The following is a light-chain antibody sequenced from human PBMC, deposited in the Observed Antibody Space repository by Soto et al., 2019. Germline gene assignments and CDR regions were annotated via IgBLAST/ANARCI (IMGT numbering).Light chain of an antibody. CDR3: KSYAGSNTYV. CDR1: SSDVGGYNY. CDR2: EVS. J-gene: IGLJ1*01. Sequence: QSALTQPASVSGSPGQSITISCTGTSSDVGGYNYVSWYQQHPGKAPKLIVYEVSNRPSGVSDRFSGSKSGNTASLTISGLQAADEADYFCKSYAGSNTYVFGSGTKVTVL. V-gene: IGLV2-14*01.